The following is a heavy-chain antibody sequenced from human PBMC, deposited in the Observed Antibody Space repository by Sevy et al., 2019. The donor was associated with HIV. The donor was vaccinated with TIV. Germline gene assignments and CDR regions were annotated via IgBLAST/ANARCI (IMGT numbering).Heavy chain of an antibody. CDR3: ARDGGCSTTSCLLYFDY. Sequence: GGSLRLSCAVSGLTFSSYTMNWVRQPPGKGLEWVSSISSSSRYIYYADSVKGRFTISRDNAKNSVYLQMNSLRTEDTAVYYCARDGGCSTTSCLLYFDYWGQGTLVTVSS. J-gene: IGHJ4*01. CDR1: GLTFSSYT. V-gene: IGHV3-21*01. D-gene: IGHD2-2*01. CDR2: ISSSSRYI.